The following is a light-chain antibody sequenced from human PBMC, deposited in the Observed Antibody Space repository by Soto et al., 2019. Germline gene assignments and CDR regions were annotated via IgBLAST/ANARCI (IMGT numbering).Light chain of an antibody. V-gene: IGKV1-5*01. Sequence: DIQMTQSPSTLSASVGDRVTITCRASQSINNWLAWYQQKPGKAPKLLIYDASSLESGVPSRCSGSGSGTEFTLTISSLQPDDFATYYCQQYNGYFGQGTKLEI. CDR3: QQYNGY. CDR1: QSINNW. J-gene: IGKJ2*01. CDR2: DAS.